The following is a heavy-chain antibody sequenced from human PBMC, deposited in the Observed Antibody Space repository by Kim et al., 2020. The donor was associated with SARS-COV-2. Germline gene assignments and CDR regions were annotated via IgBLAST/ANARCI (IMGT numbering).Heavy chain of an antibody. D-gene: IGHD3-3*01. Sequence: GGSLRLSCAASGFTFSSYDMHWVRQATGKGLEWVSAIGTAGDTYYPGSVKGRFTISSENAKNSLYLQMNSLTAGDTAGYYCARGRWYYDLWSGYKGGEYWFHPWGQGTLVTVSS. CDR3: ARGRWYYDLWSGYKGGEYWFHP. CDR2: IGTAGDT. V-gene: IGHV3-13*01. J-gene: IGHJ5*02. CDR1: GFTFSSYD.